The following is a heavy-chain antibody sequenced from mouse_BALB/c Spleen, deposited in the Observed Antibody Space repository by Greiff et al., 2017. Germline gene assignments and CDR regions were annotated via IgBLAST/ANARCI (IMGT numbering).Heavy chain of an antibody. Sequence: EVKLLESGPGLVKPSQSLSLTCTVTGYSITSDYAWNWIRQFPGNKLEWMGYISYSGSTSYNPSLKSRISITRDTSKNQFFLQLNSVTTEDTATYDCARALRFYAMDYWGQGTSVTVSS. D-gene: IGHD1-1*01. CDR3: ARALRFYAMDY. CDR1: GYSITSDYA. V-gene: IGHV3-2*02. J-gene: IGHJ4*01. CDR2: ISYSGST.